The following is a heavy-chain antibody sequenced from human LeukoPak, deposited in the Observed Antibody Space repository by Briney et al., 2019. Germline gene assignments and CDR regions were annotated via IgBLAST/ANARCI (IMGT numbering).Heavy chain of an antibody. J-gene: IGHJ6*02. CDR2: IGCSSSYI. D-gene: IGHD2-2*01. CDR1: GFTFSSYS. V-gene: IGHV3-21*01. CDR3: ARDDCSSTSCYDGYYYYGMDV. Sequence: PGGSLRLSCAASGFTFSSYSMNWVRQAPGKGLEWVSSIGCSSSYIYYADSVKGRFTISRDNAKNSLYLQMNSLRAEDTAVYYCARDDCSSTSCYDGYYYYGMDVWGQGTTVTVSS.